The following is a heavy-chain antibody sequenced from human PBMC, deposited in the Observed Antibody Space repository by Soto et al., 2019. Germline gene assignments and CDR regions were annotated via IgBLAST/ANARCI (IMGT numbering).Heavy chain of an antibody. CDR1: VFPFSSYV. D-gene: IGHD4-4*01. V-gene: IGHV3-23*01. J-gene: IGHJ4*02. CDR3: AKDSNKYSSSLRGRYFDY. CDR2: ISGGGSNT. Sequence: LRLSCAASVFPFSSYVMRWVRQAAGKGLEWVSGISGGGSNTFYADSVKGRFTISRDNSKNTLLLQMNSLGAEDTAVYYCAKDSNKYSSSLRGRYFDYWGQGIGVTVSS.